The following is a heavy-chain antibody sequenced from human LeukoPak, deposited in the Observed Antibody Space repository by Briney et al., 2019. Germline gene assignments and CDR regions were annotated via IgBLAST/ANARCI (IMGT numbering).Heavy chain of an antibody. D-gene: IGHD2-2*01. V-gene: IGHV1-18*01. CDR1: GYTFTSYG. Sequence: ASVKVSCKASGYTFTSYGISWVRQAPGQGLEWMGWISAYNGNTNYAQKLQGRVTMTTDTSTSTAYMELRSLRSDDTAVYYCARWRIVVVPAARPGHYMDVWGKGTTVTISS. CDR2: ISAYNGNT. CDR3: ARWRIVVVPAARPGHYMDV. J-gene: IGHJ6*03.